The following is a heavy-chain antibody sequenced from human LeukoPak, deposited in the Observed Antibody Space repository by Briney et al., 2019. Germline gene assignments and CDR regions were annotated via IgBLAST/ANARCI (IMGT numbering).Heavy chain of an antibody. CDR2: INPSGGST. D-gene: IGHD6-13*01. V-gene: IGHV1-46*01. J-gene: IGHJ4*02. Sequence: ASVKVSCKASGYTFTSYYMHWVRQAPGQGLEWMGIINPSGGSTSYAQKFQGRVTMTRDASTGTVYMELSSLRSEDTAVYYCARDQGSSWYGFDYWGREPWSPSPQ. CDR3: ARDQGSSWYGFDY. CDR1: GYTFTSYY.